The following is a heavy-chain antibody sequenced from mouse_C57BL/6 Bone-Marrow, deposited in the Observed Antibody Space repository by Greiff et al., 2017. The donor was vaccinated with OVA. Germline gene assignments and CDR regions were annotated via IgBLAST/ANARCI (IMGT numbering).Heavy chain of an antibody. J-gene: IGHJ3*01. Sequence: QVQLQQSGAELVRPGTSVKVSCKASGYAFTNYLIEWVKQRPGQGLEWIGVINPVSGGTNYNEKFKGKATLTADKSSSTAYMQLSSLTSEDSAVYFCARFDTYYSNYSAWFAYWGQGTLVTVSA. V-gene: IGHV1-54*01. CDR1: GYAFTNYL. CDR2: INPVSGGT. D-gene: IGHD2-5*01. CDR3: ARFDTYYSNYSAWFAY.